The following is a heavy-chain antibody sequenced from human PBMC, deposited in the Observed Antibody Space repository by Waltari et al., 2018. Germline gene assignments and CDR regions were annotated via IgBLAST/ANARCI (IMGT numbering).Heavy chain of an antibody. V-gene: IGHV3-23*01. Sequence: EVQLLESGGGLVQPGGSLRLSCAASGFTFSSYDMSWVRPAPGKGLEWVSAISGSGGSTYYADSVKGRFTISRDNSKNTLYLQMNSLRAEDTAVYYCAKDLYGDYVFGMDVWGQGTTVTVSS. D-gene: IGHD4-17*01. J-gene: IGHJ6*02. CDR3: AKDLYGDYVFGMDV. CDR2: ISGSGGST. CDR1: GFTFSSYD.